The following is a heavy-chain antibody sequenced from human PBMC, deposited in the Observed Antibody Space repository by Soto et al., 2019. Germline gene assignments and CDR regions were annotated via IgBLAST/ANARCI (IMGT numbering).Heavy chain of an antibody. D-gene: IGHD4-17*01. CDR2: IYYSGST. J-gene: IGHJ4*02. V-gene: IGHV4-59*01. Sequence: PSETLSLTCTVSGGSISSYYWSWIRQPPGKGLEWIGYIYYSGSTNYNPSLKSRVTISVDTSKNQFSLKLSSATAADTAVYYCARDSDGDYYFDYWGQGTLVTVSS. CDR3: ARDSDGDYYFDY. CDR1: GGSISSYY.